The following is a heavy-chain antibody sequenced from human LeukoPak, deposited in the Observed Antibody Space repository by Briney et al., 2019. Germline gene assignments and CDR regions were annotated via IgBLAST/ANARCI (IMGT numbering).Heavy chain of an antibody. J-gene: IGHJ3*02. Sequence: SETLSLTCTVSGGSISSYYWSWIRQPAGKGLEWIGRIYTSGSTNYNPSLKSRVTISVDTSKNQFSLKLSSVTAADTAVYYCARFPDYYGSGYDAFDIWGQGTMVTVSS. CDR2: IYTSGST. D-gene: IGHD3-10*01. CDR3: ARFPDYYGSGYDAFDI. CDR1: GGSISSYY. V-gene: IGHV4-4*07.